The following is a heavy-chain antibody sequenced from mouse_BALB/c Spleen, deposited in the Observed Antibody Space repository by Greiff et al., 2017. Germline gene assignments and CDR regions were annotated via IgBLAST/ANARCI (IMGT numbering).Heavy chain of an antibody. D-gene: IGHD2-1*01. CDR2: INPGSGGT. Sequence: VQLQQSGAELVRPGTSVKVSCEASGYAFTNYLIEWVKQRPGQGLEWIGVINPGSGGTNYNEKFKGKATLTADKSSSTAYMQLSSLTSDVSAVYFCARSGGNYLYAMDYWGQGTSVTVSS. CDR1: GYAFTNYL. J-gene: IGHJ4*01. V-gene: IGHV1-54*01. CDR3: ARSGGNYLYAMDY.